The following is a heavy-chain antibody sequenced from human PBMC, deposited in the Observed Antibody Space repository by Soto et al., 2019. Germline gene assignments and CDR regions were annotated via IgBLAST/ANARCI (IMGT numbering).Heavy chain of an antibody. D-gene: IGHD3-10*01. J-gene: IGHJ6*02. Sequence: EVQLVESGGGLVQPGGSLRLSCAASGFTFSTYWIHWVRQAPGKGLVWVSRIYSEGSSTNYADSVKGRFTISRDNAKNTLFLQMNSLRAEDTAVYYCARDRWGGGRDMDVWGQGTTVTVSS. CDR3: ARDRWGGGRDMDV. CDR1: GFTFSTYW. V-gene: IGHV3-74*01. CDR2: IYSEGSST.